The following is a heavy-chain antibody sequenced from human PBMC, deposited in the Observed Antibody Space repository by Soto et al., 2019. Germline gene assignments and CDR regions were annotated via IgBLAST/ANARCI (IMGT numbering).Heavy chain of an antibody. CDR1: GFTFSTFW. CDR2: IRQDGSQK. Sequence: PGGSLRLSCAASGFTFSTFWMSWVRQAPGKRLEWVANIRQDGSQKYFVDTVKGRFIISRDNTKNLLYLQMNSLRAEDTAVYYCARETWYFDYWGQGTLVTVSS. J-gene: IGHJ4*02. V-gene: IGHV3-7*01. CDR3: ARETWYFDY.